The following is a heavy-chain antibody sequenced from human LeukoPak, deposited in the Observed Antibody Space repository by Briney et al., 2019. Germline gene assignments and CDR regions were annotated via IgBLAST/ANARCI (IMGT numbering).Heavy chain of an antibody. V-gene: IGHV3-74*01. CDR3: ARVPYRYYDSSGYYDLPDY. CDR2: INSDGSST. CDR1: GFTFSSYW. Sequence: GGSLRLSCAASGFTFSSYWMHWVRHAPGKGLVWVSRINSDGSSTSYADSVKGRFTVSRDNAKNTLYLQMNSLRAEDTAVYYCARVPYRYYDSSGYYDLPDYWGQGTLVTVS. D-gene: IGHD3-22*01. J-gene: IGHJ4*02.